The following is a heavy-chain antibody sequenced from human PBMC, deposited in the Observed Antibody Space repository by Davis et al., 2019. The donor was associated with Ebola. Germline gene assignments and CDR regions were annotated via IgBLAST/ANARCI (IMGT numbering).Heavy chain of an antibody. D-gene: IGHD6-13*01. CDR3: ARQCDDQDSTSWFVSEHWFDP. CDR1: GDSISIGGYS. J-gene: IGHJ5*02. Sequence: PSETLSLTCTVSGDSISIGGYSWNWIRQAPGKGLEWIGYTFHSGSPYYNPSLKSRVTILVDKSKNQFSLKLRFVTAADTAVYYCARQCDDQDSTSWFVSEHWFDPWGQGTLVTVSS. CDR2: TFHSGSP. V-gene: IGHV4-30-2*02.